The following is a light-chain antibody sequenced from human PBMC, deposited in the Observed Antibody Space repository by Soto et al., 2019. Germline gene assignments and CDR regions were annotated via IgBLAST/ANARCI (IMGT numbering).Light chain of an antibody. CDR1: QGIDTS. CDR3: QQLHGYPIT. J-gene: IGKJ5*01. Sequence: ILLTQSPSSPSASVGDRLTIACRASQGIDTSLAWYQQKPGKAPKLLIYAPSNFQSGVPSRFSGSGSGTHFTLTISSLQPEDFATYYCQQLHGYPITFGQGTRLEIK. V-gene: IGKV1-9*01. CDR2: APS.